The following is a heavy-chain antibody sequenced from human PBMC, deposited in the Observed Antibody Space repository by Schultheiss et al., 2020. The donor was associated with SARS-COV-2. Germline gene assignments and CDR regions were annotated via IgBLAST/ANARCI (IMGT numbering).Heavy chain of an antibody. CDR1: GGSFSGYY. CDR2: IYTSGST. D-gene: IGHD5-24*01. J-gene: IGHJ6*02. V-gene: IGHV4-34*01. Sequence: SETLSLTCAVYGGSFSGYYWSWIRQPPGKGLEWIGRIYTSGSTNYNPSLKSRVTISVDTSKNQFSLKLSSVTAADTAVYYCARGASDGPDYYYYGMDVWGQGTTVTVSS. CDR3: ARGASDGPDYYYYGMDV.